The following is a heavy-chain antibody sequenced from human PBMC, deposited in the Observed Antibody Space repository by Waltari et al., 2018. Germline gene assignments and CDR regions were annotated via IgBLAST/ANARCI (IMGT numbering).Heavy chain of an antibody. V-gene: IGHV3-74*01. CDR2: INTEGSSP. D-gene: IGHD2-21*02. Sequence: EVQLVESGGGLVQPGGSLRLSCAASGFAFSSYWLHWVRQHSEKGLVWVSRINTEGSSPTYADSVKGRFTMSRDNAKNTLFLQMNSLRADDTGVYYCVRDRTNAYCGSDCSPYWGQGTLVTVSS. CDR1: GFAFSSYW. CDR3: VRDRTNAYCGSDCSPY. J-gene: IGHJ4*02.